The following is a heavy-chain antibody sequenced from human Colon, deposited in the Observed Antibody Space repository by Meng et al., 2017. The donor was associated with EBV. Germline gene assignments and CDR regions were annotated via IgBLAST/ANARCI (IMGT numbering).Heavy chain of an antibody. CDR1: GGSISSGGYY. J-gene: IGHJ4*02. CDR2: IYYSGST. Sequence: QVPLQESGPGLVKPSQTLSLTCTFSGGSISSGGYYWSWIRQHPGKGLEWIGYIYYSGSTYYNPSLKSRVTISIDTSKNQFSLKLSSVTAADTAVYYCARGPSRWLQFSFDYWGQGTLVTVSS. D-gene: IGHD5-24*01. V-gene: IGHV4-31*03. CDR3: ARGPSRWLQFSFDY.